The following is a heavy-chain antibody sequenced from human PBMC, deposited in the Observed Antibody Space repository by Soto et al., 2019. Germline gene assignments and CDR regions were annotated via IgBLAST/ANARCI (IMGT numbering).Heavy chain of an antibody. CDR2: IYHSGST. CDR1: GGSISSDNW. J-gene: IGHJ5*02. Sequence: WETLSLTCAVPGGSISSDNWWSWVRQPPGKGLEWIGKIYHSGSTNYNPSLKSRVTISVDKSKNRFSLELSSVTAADTAVYYCARGTSWSHFDPWGLGTLVTVSS. V-gene: IGHV4-4*02. CDR3: ARGTSWSHFDP.